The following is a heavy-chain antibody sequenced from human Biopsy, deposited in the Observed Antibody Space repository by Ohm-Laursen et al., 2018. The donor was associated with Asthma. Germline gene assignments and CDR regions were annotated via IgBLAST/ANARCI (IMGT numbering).Heavy chain of an antibody. CDR2: ISKDASTQ. V-gene: IGHV3-30*01. J-gene: IGHJ3*02. CDR1: GFSFSNFA. D-gene: IGHD1-1*01. Sequence: SLRLSCAASGFSFSNFAIHWVRQAPGKGLEWVGVISKDASTQDYADSVKGRFTMARDNSKNTLDLQMNSLREEDTAVYYCVRDGTDDAFDIWGQGTMVTVSS. CDR3: VRDGTDDAFDI.